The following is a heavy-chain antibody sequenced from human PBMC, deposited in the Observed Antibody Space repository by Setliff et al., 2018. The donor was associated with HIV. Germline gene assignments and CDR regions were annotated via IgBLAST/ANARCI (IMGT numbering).Heavy chain of an antibody. J-gene: IGHJ3*01. CDR1: GFTFSTYA. Sequence: PGGSLRLSCAASGFTFSTYAMHWVRQAPGKGLEWVAIIWYDGSNRYYADSVKGRFTISRDNSKNTLYLQMNSLRAEDTAVYYCARVHGFYDSTGYSLDAFDVWGQGTMVTVSS. CDR2: IWYDGSNR. CDR3: ARVHGFYDSTGYSLDAFDV. V-gene: IGHV3-33*01. D-gene: IGHD3-22*01.